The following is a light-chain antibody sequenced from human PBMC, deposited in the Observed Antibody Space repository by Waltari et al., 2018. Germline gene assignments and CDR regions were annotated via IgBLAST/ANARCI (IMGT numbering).Light chain of an antibody. J-gene: IGKJ2*03. Sequence: IQMTQSPSALSASVGDRVTISCRASQNIYSNLAWYQQKPGKAPKFLIYAAYSLQSGIPSRFSGSGSGTDFTLTISSLQPEDSATYYCQHYYDNPYSFGQGTKVEIK. CDR2: AAY. CDR3: QHYYDNPYS. CDR1: QNIYSN. V-gene: IGKV1-6*01.